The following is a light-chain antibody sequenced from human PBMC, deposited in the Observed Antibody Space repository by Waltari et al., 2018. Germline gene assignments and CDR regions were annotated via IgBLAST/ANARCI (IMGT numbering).Light chain of an antibody. Sequence: EVVLTQSPATLSLFPGERAIPSCRASPSVSRSLAWYQQKPGLAPRLLIYDASNRATGIPARFSGSGSGTDFTLTISSLEPEDFAVYYCQQRSSLPLYTFGQGTKLDLK. V-gene: IGKV3-11*01. CDR1: PSVSRS. CDR2: DAS. J-gene: IGKJ2*01. CDR3: QQRSSLPLYT.